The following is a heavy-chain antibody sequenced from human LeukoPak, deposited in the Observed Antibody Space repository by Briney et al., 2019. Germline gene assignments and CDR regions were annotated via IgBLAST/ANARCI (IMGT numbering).Heavy chain of an antibody. Sequence: GGSLRLSCAASGHTFTSYGMHWVRQAPGKGLEWVAAIWYDGSKKIYADSVRGRFTISRDNSKNTLYLQMNSPRAEDTAVYYCAKVLTVLTLGYFDYWGQGTLVTVSS. V-gene: IGHV3-30*02. CDR3: AKVLTVLTLGYFDY. CDR2: IWYDGSKK. J-gene: IGHJ4*02. CDR1: GHTFTSYG. D-gene: IGHD2/OR15-2a*01.